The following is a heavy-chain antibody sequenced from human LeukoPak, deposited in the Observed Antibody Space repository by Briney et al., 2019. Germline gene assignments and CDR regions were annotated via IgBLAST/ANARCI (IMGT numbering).Heavy chain of an antibody. CDR2: IYYSGST. D-gene: IGHD2-2*01. V-gene: IGHV4-59*01. CDR1: GGSISSYY. CDR3: ARGPYCSSTSCYASNWYFDL. J-gene: IGHJ2*01. Sequence: SETLSLTCTVSGGSISSYYWSWIRQPPGKGLEWIGYIYYSGSTNYNPSLKSRVTISVDTSKNQFSLKLSSVTAADTAVYYCARGPYCSSTSCYASNWYFDLWGRGTLVTVSS.